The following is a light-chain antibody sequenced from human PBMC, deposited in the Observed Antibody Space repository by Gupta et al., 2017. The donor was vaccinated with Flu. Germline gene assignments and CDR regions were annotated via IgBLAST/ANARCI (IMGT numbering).Light chain of an antibody. J-gene: IGKJ2*01. CDR2: ATS. CDR3: QQRDSAPLT. Sequence: DIQMTQSPSSLSASVGDRVTITCRAGQQISSFLNWYQHKPGKAPKLLIYATSRLQSGVPSRFSVSGSGTDFTLTISRLQPEDFATYYCQQRDSAPLTFGQGTKVDIK. V-gene: IGKV1-39*01. CDR1: QQISSF.